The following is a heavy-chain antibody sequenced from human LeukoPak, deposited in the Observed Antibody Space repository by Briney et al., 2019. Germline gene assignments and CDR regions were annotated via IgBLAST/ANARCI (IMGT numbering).Heavy chain of an antibody. CDR1: GGSFSGYY. CDR3: ARGLVGASLLAAFDI. V-gene: IGHV4-34*01. Sequence: SETLSLTCAVYGGSFSGYYWSWIRQPPGKGLEWIGEINHSGSTNYNPSLKSRVTLSVDTSKNQFSLKLSSVTAADTAVYYCARGLVGASLLAAFDIWGQGTMVTVSS. CDR2: INHSGST. J-gene: IGHJ3*02. D-gene: IGHD1-26*01.